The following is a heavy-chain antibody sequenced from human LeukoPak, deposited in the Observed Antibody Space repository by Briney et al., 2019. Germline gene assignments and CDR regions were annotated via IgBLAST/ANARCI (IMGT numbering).Heavy chain of an antibody. CDR3: ARQTPRPEYFQH. V-gene: IGHV4-59*08. CDR2: IYYSGST. J-gene: IGHJ1*01. Sequence: SETLSLTCTVSGGSISNYYWSWIRQPPGKGLEWIGYIYYSGSTNYNPSLKSRVTISVDTSKNQFSLKLSSVTAADTAVYYCARQTPRPEYFQHWGQGTLVTVSS. CDR1: GGSISNYY.